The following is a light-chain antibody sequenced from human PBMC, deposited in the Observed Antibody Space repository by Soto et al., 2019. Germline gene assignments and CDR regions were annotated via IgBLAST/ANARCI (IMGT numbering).Light chain of an antibody. CDR2: DAS. J-gene: IGKJ1*01. CDR1: QSISNW. CDR3: QQYNSYST. V-gene: IGKV1-5*01. Sequence: DIPMTQSPSTLSASVGDRVTITCRASQSISNWLAWYQQKPGKAPKLLIYDASSLESGVPSRFSGSGSGTEFTLTISSLQPDDFATYYCQQYNSYSTFGQGTKVDIK.